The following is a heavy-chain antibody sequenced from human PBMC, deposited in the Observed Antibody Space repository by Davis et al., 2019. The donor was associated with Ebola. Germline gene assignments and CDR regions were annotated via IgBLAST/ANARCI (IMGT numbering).Heavy chain of an antibody. CDR2: ISSRSNIM. CDR3: ARAGTWGDNYYMDV. CDR1: GFIFSRYS. Sequence: PGGSLRLSCAASGFIFSRYSMNWVRQAPGKGLEWLSYISSRSNIMYYADSVKGRFTVSRDNAKSSLYLQMNSLRAEDTALYFCARAGTWGDNYYMDVWGKGTTVTVSS. D-gene: IGHD1-7*01. V-gene: IGHV3-48*04. J-gene: IGHJ6*03.